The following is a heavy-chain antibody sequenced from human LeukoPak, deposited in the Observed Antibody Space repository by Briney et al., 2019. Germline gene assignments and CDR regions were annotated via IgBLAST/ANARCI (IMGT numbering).Heavy chain of an antibody. CDR2: IYSSSST. J-gene: IGHJ2*01. Sequence: GGSLRLSCAASGFTVGSKYMNWVRQAPGKGLEWVSIIYSSSSTYYADSVKGRFTVSRDDSNNTLYHHMKSLRADDTAMYYCATVGNHYHWYLDLWGRGTLVSVSS. V-gene: IGHV3-53*01. D-gene: IGHD1-14*01. CDR3: ATVGNHYHWYLDL. CDR1: GFTVGSKY.